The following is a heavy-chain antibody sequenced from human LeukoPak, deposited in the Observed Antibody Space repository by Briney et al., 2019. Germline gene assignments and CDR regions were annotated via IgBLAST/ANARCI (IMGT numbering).Heavy chain of an antibody. CDR1: GGALRSGGYY. CDR2: IYHRGST. Sequence: PSETLSLTCTLSGGALRSGGYYWHWIRQFPGKGLEWIGCIYHRGSTTYNPSLTSRITMSVDTSKNQFSLKLTSVTAADTAVYYCARDSNWVAAEFWYFDLWGRGTLVTVSS. D-gene: IGHD6-13*01. V-gene: IGHV4-31*03. J-gene: IGHJ2*01. CDR3: ARDSNWVAAEFWYFDL.